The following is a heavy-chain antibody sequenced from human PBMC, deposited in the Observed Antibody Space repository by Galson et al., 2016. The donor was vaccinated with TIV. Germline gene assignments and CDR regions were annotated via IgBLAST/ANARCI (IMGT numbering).Heavy chain of an antibody. CDR1: GFSLSTSGVA. V-gene: IGHV2-5*02. D-gene: IGHD2-2*01. CDR2: IYWDDDK. Sequence: TLTLTCTFSGFSLSTSGVAVGWIRQPPGKALEWLALIYWDDDKRYRPSLKSRLTITKDTPKNQVLLTVTNLDPEDTATYYCAHRRSVASAVLDAFDSWGQGTLVTVSS. J-gene: IGHJ4*02. CDR3: AHRRSVASAVLDAFDS.